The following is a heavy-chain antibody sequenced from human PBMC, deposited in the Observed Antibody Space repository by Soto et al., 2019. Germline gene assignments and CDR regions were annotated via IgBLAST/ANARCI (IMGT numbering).Heavy chain of an antibody. CDR3: ARGRGTGHHTDVDWFDP. V-gene: IGHV4-34*01. J-gene: IGHJ5*02. Sequence: SETLSLTCAVYGGSFSGYYCSWIRQPPGKGLEWIGEINHSGSTNYNPSLKSRVTISVDTSKNQFSLKLSSVTAAETAVYYCARGRGTGHHTDVDWFDPWGQGTLGPSPQ. D-gene: IGHD1-1*01. CDR1: GGSFSGYY. CDR2: INHSGST.